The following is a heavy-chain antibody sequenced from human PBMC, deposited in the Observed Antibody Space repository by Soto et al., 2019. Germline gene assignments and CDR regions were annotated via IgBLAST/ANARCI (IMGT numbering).Heavy chain of an antibody. V-gene: IGHV4-4*07. CDR1: GGSISNYY. Sequence: SETLSLTCTVSGGSISNYYCNWIRQPAGKGLEWIGRIDTSGSTNYNPSLKSRVTMSVDTSKQEFSLKLSSVTAADTAVYFCARDNSAANGVLDHWGQGTLVTVSS. D-gene: IGHD1-1*01. CDR2: IDTSGST. J-gene: IGHJ4*02. CDR3: ARDNSAANGVLDH.